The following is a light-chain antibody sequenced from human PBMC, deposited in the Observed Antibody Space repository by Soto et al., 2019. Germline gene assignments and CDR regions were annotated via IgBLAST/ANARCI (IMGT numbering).Light chain of an antibody. V-gene: IGLV2-14*03. CDR2: DVS. Sequence: QSVLTQPASVSGDSGQSITISYTGTSRDVGAYNYVSWFQQHPGKAPKLMIFDVSSRPSGVSDRFSGSKSGNTASLTISGLLFEGEADHYCHSYTRSNTYVVGSGTMVTDL. CDR3: HSYTRSNTYV. J-gene: IGLJ1*01. CDR1: SRDVGAYNY.